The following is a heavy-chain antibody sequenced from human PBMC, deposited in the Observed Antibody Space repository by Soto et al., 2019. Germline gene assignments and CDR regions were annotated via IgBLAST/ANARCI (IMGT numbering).Heavy chain of an antibody. J-gene: IGHJ3*02. Sequence: QVTLKESGPVLVKPTETLTLTCTVSGFSLSNARMGVSWIRQPPGKALEWLAHIFSNDEKSYSTFLKSRLTISKDTSKSQVVLTMTNMDPVDTATYYCARSHMITFGGVVTYAAFDIWGQGTMVTVSS. V-gene: IGHV2-26*01. CDR2: IFSNDEK. CDR3: ARSHMITFGGVVTYAAFDI. CDR1: GFSLSNARMG. D-gene: IGHD3-16*01.